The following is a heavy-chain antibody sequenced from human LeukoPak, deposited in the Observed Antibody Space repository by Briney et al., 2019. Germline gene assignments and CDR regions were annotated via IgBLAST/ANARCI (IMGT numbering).Heavy chain of an antibody. J-gene: IGHJ4*02. CDR3: ARGGGGKDFDY. V-gene: IGHV3-74*01. D-gene: IGHD2-15*01. CDR1: GFTFDDYA. CDR2: INSDGSST. Sequence: GRSLRLSCAASGFTFDDYAMHWVRQAPGKGLVWVSRINSDGSSTSYADSVKGRFTISRDNAKNTLYLQMNSLRAEDTAVYYCARGGGGKDFDYWGQGTLVTVSS.